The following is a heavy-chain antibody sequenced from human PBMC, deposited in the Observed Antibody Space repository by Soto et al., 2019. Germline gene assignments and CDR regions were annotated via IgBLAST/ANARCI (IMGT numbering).Heavy chain of an antibody. CDR1: GFTFSNYW. D-gene: IGHD2-15*01. CDR2: INSDGSVS. V-gene: IGHV3-74*01. Sequence: EVQLVESGGGLVQPGGSLRLSCAASGFTFSNYWMYWVRQAPGKGLVWVSRINSDGSVSSYADSGKGRLTISRDNVKNTLYLQMDSLRAADTAVYYCARGDCVGGPCYSLAGSFYYYRDVWGKGTTVNVFS. J-gene: IGHJ6*03. CDR3: ARGDCVGGPCYSLAGSFYYYRDV.